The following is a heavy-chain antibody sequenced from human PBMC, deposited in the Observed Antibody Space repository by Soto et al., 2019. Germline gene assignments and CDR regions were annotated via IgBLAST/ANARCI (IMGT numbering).Heavy chain of an antibody. CDR2: INPETGGT. V-gene: IGHV1-2*02. CDR1: GCTFTGYY. CDR3: ASERYQVISDGMDV. Sequence: QVQLVQSGADVKTPGASVRVTCKASGCTFTGYYVHWVREAPGQGLEWMGWINPETGGTSYAQKFQGRVTLSRDTSINTAYLELSRLRFDDAAVYFCASERYQVISDGMDVWGQGTTVTVSS. D-gene: IGHD2-2*01. J-gene: IGHJ6*02.